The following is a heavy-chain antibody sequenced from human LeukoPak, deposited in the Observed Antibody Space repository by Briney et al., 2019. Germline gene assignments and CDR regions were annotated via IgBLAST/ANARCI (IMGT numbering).Heavy chain of an antibody. CDR3: ARPREGWLQSDAFDI. CDR2: ISSSSYI. Sequence: GGSLRLSCAASGFTFSSYSMNWVRQAPGKGLEWVSSISSSSYIYYADSVKGRFTISRDNAKNSLYLQMNSLRAEDTAVYYCARPREGWLQSDAFDIWGQGTMVTVSS. D-gene: IGHD5-12*01. CDR1: GFTFSSYS. V-gene: IGHV3-21*01. J-gene: IGHJ3*02.